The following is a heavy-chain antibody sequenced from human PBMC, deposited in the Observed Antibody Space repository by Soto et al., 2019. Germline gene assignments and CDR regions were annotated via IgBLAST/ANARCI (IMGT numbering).Heavy chain of an antibody. Sequence: ASVKVSCKASGYTFTTYGITWVRQAPGQGLEWMGRINTYNGNTNYAQNLQGRVTMTTDTSTRTAYMELRSLRSDDTAVYYCARDQADCSGGSCYSAEYFQHWGQGTLVTVSS. J-gene: IGHJ1*01. D-gene: IGHD2-15*01. CDR1: GYTFTTYG. CDR2: INTYNGNT. CDR3: ARDQADCSGGSCYSAEYFQH. V-gene: IGHV1-18*01.